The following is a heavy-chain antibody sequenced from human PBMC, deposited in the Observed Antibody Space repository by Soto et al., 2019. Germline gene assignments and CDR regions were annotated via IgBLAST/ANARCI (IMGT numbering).Heavy chain of an antibody. Sequence: QVQLVQSGAEVKKPGSSVKVSCKASGGTFSSYTISWVRQAPGQGLEWMGRIIPILGIANYAQKFQGRVTITADKSTSKAYMELSSLRSEDTAVYYCAREDLAYCGGDCYTRGQGTLVTVSS. CDR2: IIPILGIA. D-gene: IGHD2-21*02. V-gene: IGHV1-69*08. CDR3: AREDLAYCGGDCYT. J-gene: IGHJ4*02. CDR1: GGTFSSYT.